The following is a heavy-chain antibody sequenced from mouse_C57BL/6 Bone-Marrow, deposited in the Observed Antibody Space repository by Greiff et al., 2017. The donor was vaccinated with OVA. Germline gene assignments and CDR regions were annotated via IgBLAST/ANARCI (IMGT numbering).Heavy chain of an antibody. CDR1: GFNIKDDY. CDR3: TTCAYGSSLAWFAY. J-gene: IGHJ3*01. CDR2: IDPENGDT. V-gene: IGHV14-4*01. Sequence: VQLQQSGAELVRPGASVKLSCTASGFNIKDDYMHWVKQRPEQGLEWIGWIDPENGDTEYASKFQGKATITADTSSNTAYLQLSSLTSEDTAVYYCTTCAYGSSLAWFAYWGQGTLVTVSA. D-gene: IGHD1-1*01.